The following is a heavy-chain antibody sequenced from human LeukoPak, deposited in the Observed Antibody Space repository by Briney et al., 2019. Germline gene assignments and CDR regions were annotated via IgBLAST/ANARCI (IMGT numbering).Heavy chain of an antibody. CDR1: GFTFSGNW. J-gene: IGHJ4*02. CDR2: INPDGSQK. Sequence: PGGSLRLSCAASGFTFSGNWMSWVRQAPGKGLEWVASINPDGSQKLYVDSVKGRLTISRDNTKSSLYLQMNSLGAEDTAMYYCAKLLGTATTYDSWGQGTRVIVSS. V-gene: IGHV3-7*01. CDR3: AKLLGTATTYDS. D-gene: IGHD5-24*01.